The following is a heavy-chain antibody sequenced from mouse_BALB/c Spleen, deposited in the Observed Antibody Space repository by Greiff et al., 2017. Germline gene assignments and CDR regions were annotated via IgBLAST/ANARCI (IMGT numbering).Heavy chain of an antibody. D-gene: IGHD1-1*01. J-gene: IGHJ2*01. Sequence: EVKLMESGGGLVQPGGSLRLSCATSGFTFTDYYMSWVRQPPGKALEWLGFIRNKANGYTTEYSASVKGRFTISRDNSQSILYLQMNTLRAEDSATYYCARAYYYGSSGYFDYWGQGTTLTVSS. V-gene: IGHV7-3*02. CDR2: IRNKANGYTT. CDR3: ARAYYYGSSGYFDY. CDR1: GFTFTDYY.